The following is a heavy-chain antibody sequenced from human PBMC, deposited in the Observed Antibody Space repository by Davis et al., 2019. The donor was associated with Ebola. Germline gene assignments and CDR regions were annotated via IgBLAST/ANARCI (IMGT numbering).Heavy chain of an antibody. V-gene: IGHV1-2*02. CDR1: GYTFTGYY. Sequence: ASVKVSCKASGYTFTGYYMHWVRQAPGQGLEWMGWINPNSGGTNYAQKFQGRVTMTRDPSISTAYMELSRLRSDDTAVYYCARGTLTSHHRSRGFDPWGQGTLVTVSS. J-gene: IGHJ5*02. CDR2: INPNSGGT. CDR3: ARGTLTSHHRSRGFDP. D-gene: IGHD2-2*01.